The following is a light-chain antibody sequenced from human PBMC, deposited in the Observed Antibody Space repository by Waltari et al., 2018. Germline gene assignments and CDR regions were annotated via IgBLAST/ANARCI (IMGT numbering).Light chain of an antibody. CDR1: RSLLHSNGYVY. CDR3: MQALQTPRT. V-gene: IGKV2-28*01. Sequence: EIVVTQSPLSLAVTPGEPASISCRSSRSLLHSNGYVYLDWYVQKPGQPPQLLIYVVSTRAPGVLDRFIGSGSGTDFTLKISRVEAEDVGVYYCMQALQTPRTFGQGTKLAI. J-gene: IGKJ2*01. CDR2: VVS.